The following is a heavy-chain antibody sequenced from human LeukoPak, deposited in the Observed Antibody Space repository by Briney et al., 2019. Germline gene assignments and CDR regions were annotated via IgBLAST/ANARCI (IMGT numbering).Heavy chain of an antibody. Sequence: GGSLRLSCAASGFTVSSNYMSWVRQAPGKGLEWVSGINWNGGSTGYADSVKGRFTISRDNAKNSLYLQMNSLRAEDTALYYCARHPVVTYFDYWGQGTLVTVSS. CDR3: ARHPVVTYFDY. CDR1: GFTVSSNY. J-gene: IGHJ4*02. V-gene: IGHV3-20*04. D-gene: IGHD4-23*01. CDR2: INWNGGST.